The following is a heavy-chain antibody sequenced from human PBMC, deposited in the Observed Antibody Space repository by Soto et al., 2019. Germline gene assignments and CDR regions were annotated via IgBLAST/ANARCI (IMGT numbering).Heavy chain of an antibody. CDR3: AKATYPVRGVRNPPARGMDV. V-gene: IGHV3-23*01. D-gene: IGHD3-10*01. Sequence: GGCLRLSCAASGFTFSSYAMSWVRQAPGKGLEWVSAISGSGGSTYYADSVKGRFTISRDNSKNTLYLQMNSLRAEDTAVYYCAKATYPVRGVRNPPARGMDVWGQGTTVTVSS. CDR1: GFTFSSYA. CDR2: ISGSGGST. J-gene: IGHJ6*02.